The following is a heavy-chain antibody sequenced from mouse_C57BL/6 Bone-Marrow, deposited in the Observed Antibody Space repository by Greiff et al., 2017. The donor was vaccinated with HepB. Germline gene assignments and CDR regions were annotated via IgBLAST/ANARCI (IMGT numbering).Heavy chain of an antibody. CDR2: ISSGGSYT. Sequence: EVKLQESGGDLVKPGGSLKLSCAASGFTFSSYGMSWVRQTPDKRLEWVATISSGGSYTYYPDSVKGRFTISRDNAKNTLYLQMSSLKSEDTAMYYCARQADYYGYYYAMDYWGQGTSVTVSS. V-gene: IGHV5-6*01. CDR3: ARQADYYGYYYAMDY. J-gene: IGHJ4*01. D-gene: IGHD1-1*01. CDR1: GFTFSSYG.